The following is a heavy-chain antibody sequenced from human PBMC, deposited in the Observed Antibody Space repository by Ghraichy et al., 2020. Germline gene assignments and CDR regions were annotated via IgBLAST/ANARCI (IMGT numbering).Heavy chain of an antibody. CDR2: IKQDGSEK. CDR3: ARDSDMDN. D-gene: IGHD5-18*01. J-gene: IGHJ4*02. CDR1: GFTFSSYW. V-gene: IGHV3-7*03. Sequence: ETLSLTCAASGFTFSSYWMSWVRQAPGKGLEWVANIKQDGSEKYYVDSVKGRFTISRDNAKNSLYLQMNSLRAEDTAVYYCARDSDMDNWGQGTLVTVSS.